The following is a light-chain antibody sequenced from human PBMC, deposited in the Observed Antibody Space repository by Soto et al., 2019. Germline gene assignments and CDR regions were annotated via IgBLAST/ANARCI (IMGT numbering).Light chain of an antibody. J-gene: IGLJ2*01. CDR1: NSNIGAGYD. Sequence: QSVLTQPPSVSGAPGQRVTISCTGSNSNIGAGYDVHWYQQLPGTAPKLLIYGNINRPSGVPDRFSGFKSGTSASLAITGLQAEDEADYYCQSYDSSLSGSVFGGGTKLTVL. CDR2: GNI. V-gene: IGLV1-40*01. CDR3: QSYDSSLSGSV.